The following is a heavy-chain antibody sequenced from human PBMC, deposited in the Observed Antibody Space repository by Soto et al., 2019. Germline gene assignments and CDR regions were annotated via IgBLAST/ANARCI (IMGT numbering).Heavy chain of an antibody. V-gene: IGHV1-69*13. CDR3: ARGEEARPGAFDI. D-gene: IGHD6-6*01. CDR1: GGTFSSYA. J-gene: IGHJ3*02. Sequence: SVKVSCKASGGTFSSYAISWVRQAPGQGLEWMGGIIPIFGTANYAQKFQGRVTITADESTSTAYMELSSLRSEDTAVYYCARGEEARPGAFDIWGQGTMVTVSS. CDR2: IIPIFGTA.